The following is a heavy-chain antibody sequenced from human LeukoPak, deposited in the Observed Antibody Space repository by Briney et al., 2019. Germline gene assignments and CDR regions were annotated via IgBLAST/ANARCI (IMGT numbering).Heavy chain of an antibody. Sequence: ASVKVSCKASGYTFTGYYMHWVRQAPGQGLDWMGRINPNSGGTNYAQKFQGRVTMTRDTSISTAYMELSRLRSDDTAVYYCARVWGIVGASDAFDIWGQGTMVTVSS. J-gene: IGHJ3*02. CDR1: GYTFTGYY. CDR3: ARVWGIVGASDAFDI. CDR2: INPNSGGT. D-gene: IGHD1-26*01. V-gene: IGHV1-2*06.